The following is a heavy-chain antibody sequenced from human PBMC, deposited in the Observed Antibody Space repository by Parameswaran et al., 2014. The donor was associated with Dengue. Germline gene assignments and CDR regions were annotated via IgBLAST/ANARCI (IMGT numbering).Heavy chain of an antibody. CDR2: IYSGGST. CDR3: ACGAAESPTGGGMDV. D-gene: IGHD1-14*01. J-gene: IGHJ6*02. V-gene: IGHV3-53*03. Sequence: RWIRQPPGKGLEWVSVIYSGGSTYYADSVKGRFTISRDNSKNTLYLQMNSLRAEDTAVYYCACGAAESPTGGGMDVWGQGTTVTVSS.